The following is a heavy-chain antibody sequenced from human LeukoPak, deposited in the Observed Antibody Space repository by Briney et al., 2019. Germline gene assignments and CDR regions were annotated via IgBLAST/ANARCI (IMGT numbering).Heavy chain of an antibody. V-gene: IGHV1-2*02. J-gene: IGHJ4*02. CDR1: GYTFTDYY. CDR3: ARPPNLDY. CDR2: INPNSGST. Sequence: ASVKVSCKASGYTFTDYYMHWVRQAPGQGLEWMGWINPNSGSTSYAQKFQDRVTLTRDTSISTAYMELSRLRSDDTAVYYCARPPNLDYWGQGTLVIVSS.